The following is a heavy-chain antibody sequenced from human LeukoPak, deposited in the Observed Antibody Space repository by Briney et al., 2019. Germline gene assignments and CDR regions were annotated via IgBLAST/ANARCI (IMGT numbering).Heavy chain of an antibody. CDR1: GFTFSNYW. CDR3: VRDLSGTGSFDS. V-gene: IGHV3-7*01. Sequence: GGSLRLSCAASGFTFSNYWRDWVRQAPGKGRKGVGSIKQGRHDKPHLGSVQGRFTFSRDNAKTSLYLQMDSLRPEDTAVYYCVRDLSGTGSFDSWGQGTLVTVSS. CDR2: IKQGRHDK. D-gene: IGHD1-14*01. J-gene: IGHJ5*01.